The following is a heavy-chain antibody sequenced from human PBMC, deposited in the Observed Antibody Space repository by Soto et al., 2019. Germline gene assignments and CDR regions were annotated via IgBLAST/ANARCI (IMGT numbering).Heavy chain of an antibody. CDR1: GYTFTSYY. J-gene: IGHJ6*02. CDR2: INPSGGST. V-gene: IGHV1-46*01. CDR3: ARDRPCGGDCKYYYYGMDV. Sequence: ASVKVSCKASGYTFTSYYMHRVRQAPGQGLEWMGIINPSGGSTSYAQKFQGRVTMTRDTSTSTVYMELSSLRSEDTAVYYCARDRPCGGDCKYYYYGMDVWGQGTTVTVSS. D-gene: IGHD2-21*02.